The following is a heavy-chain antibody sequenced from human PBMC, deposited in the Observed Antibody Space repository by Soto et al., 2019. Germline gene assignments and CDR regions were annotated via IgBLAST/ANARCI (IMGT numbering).Heavy chain of an antibody. Sequence: SETLSLTCAVSGGSISSRNWWNWVRQPPGKGLEWIGEIYHSGNTNYNASLKSRVTISVDKSKNQFSLKLSSVTAADTAVYYCAKSYYGSGSKPRYFDYWGQGTLVTVS. CDR1: GGSISSRNW. CDR3: AKSYYGSGSKPRYFDY. D-gene: IGHD3-10*01. CDR2: IYHSGNT. V-gene: IGHV4-4*02. J-gene: IGHJ4*02.